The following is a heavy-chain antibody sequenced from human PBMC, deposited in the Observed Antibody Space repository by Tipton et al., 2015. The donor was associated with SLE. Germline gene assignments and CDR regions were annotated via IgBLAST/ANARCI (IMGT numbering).Heavy chain of an antibody. V-gene: IGHV4-38-2*02. D-gene: IGHD6-13*01. J-gene: IGHJ6*03. CDR1: GYSISSGYY. CDR2: IYHSGST. Sequence: TLSLTCTVSGYSISSGYYWGWIRQPPGKGLEWIGNIYHSGSTYYNPSLKSRVTISVDTSKNQFSLKLTSVTAADTAIYYCARGGEYGSSWHPRNYYYMDVWGKGTTVTVSS. CDR3: ARGGEYGSSWHPRNYYYMDV.